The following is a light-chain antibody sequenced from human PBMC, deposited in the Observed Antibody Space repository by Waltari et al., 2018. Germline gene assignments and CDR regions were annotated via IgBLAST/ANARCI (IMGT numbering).Light chain of an antibody. CDR2: AAS. V-gene: IGKV1-9*01. CDR1: QGLNNY. Sequence: IQLTQSPSSLSASVGDRVTITCRASQGLNNYLDWYQQKPGKAPKLLIYAASTLQSGVPSRFSGSGSGTDFTLTISSLQPEDFASYYCQQLNSYQWTFGQGTKVEVK. J-gene: IGKJ1*01. CDR3: QQLNSYQWT.